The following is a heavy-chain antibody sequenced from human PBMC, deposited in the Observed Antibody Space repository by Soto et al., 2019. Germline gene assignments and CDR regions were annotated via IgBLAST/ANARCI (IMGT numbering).Heavy chain of an antibody. CDR2: VHHTGNT. D-gene: IGHD2-15*01. CDR1: GGYITSGGFS. Sequence: QVQLKESGSGLVKPAQTLSLTCAVSGGYITSGGFSWSLIRRPPGKGLEWIGYVHHTGNTDYHPSLGSRVTISLTRSRNRYSLNLNSVTATDTATYYCAKECGGTCLDAFDVWGPGTTVIVSS. J-gene: IGHJ3*01. CDR3: AKECGGTCLDAFDV. V-gene: IGHV4-30-2*01.